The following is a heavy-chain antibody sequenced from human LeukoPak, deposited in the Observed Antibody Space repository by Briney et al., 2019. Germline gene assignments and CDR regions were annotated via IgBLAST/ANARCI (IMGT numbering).Heavy chain of an antibody. J-gene: IGHJ6*02. V-gene: IGHV4-39*07. D-gene: IGHD3-10*01. CDR3: ARAVRENYYYYGMDV. Sequence: SQTLSLTCTVSGGSISSTSYYWGWIRQPPGKGLEWIGSIHYSGSTYYNPSLKSRVTISVDTSKNQFSLKLTSVTAADTAVYYCARAVRENYYYYGMDVWGQGTTVTVSS. CDR1: GGSISSTSYY. CDR2: IHYSGST.